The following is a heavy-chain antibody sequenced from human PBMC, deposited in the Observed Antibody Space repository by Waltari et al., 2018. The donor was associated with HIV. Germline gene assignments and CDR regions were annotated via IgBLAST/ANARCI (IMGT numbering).Heavy chain of an antibody. V-gene: IGHV1-69*01. CDR3: VREAPSYCSGGRCYSGSFHNALDV. Sequence: VQLVQSGTEVKKPGSSVRGSCNSSGENIWTYGLHWVRHVPGQRPEWMGVIIPMWGSTTHAQNLQGRVRITADEGANIVYMDLSSVTSEDAAIYYCVREAPSYCSGGRCYSGSFHNALDVWGQGTTVIVSS. CDR1: GENIWTYG. CDR2: IIPMWGST. J-gene: IGHJ6*02. D-gene: IGHD2-15*01.